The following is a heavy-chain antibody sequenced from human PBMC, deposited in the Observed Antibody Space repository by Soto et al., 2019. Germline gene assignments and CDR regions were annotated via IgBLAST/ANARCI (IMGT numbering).Heavy chain of an antibody. V-gene: IGHV2-5*02. D-gene: IGHD6-19*01. CDR3: ARPYSSGWYAHFDY. CDR1: GFSLSTSGVG. J-gene: IGHJ4*02. CDR2: IYWDDDK. Sequence: QITLKESGPTLVKPTQTLTLTCTFSGFSLSTSGVGVGWIRQPPGKALEWLALIYWDDDKRYSPSLKSRLTIIKLTSXNQVVLTMTNMDPVDTATYYCARPYSSGWYAHFDYWGQGTLVTVSS.